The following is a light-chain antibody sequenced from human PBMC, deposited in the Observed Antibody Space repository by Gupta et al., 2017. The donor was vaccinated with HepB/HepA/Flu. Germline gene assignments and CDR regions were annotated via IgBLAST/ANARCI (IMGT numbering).Light chain of an antibody. J-gene: IGKJ1*01. CDR2: DAS. Sequence: EIVLTQSPATLSLSPGERATLSCTASQSVRSYLAWSQQKPGQAPSLLIYDASERAAGIPARFSGSGSGTDCSLTISSLEPEDFALYYCLQRSTWPWTFGQGTKVEVK. CDR1: QSVRSY. CDR3: LQRSTWPWT. V-gene: IGKV3-11*01.